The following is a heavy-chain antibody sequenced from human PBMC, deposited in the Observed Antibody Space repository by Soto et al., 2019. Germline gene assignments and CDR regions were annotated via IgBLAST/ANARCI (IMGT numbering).Heavy chain of an antibody. J-gene: IGHJ6*03. CDR2: INHSGST. CDR1: GGSFSGYY. V-gene: IGHV4-34*01. CDR3: ARGDQQLYYYYYMDV. Sequence: SETLSLTCAVYGGSFSGYYWSWIRQPPGKGLEWIGEINHSGSTNYNPSLKSRVTISVDTSKNQFSLKLSSVTAADTAVYYCARGDQQLYYYYYMDVWGKGTTVTVSS. D-gene: IGHD6-13*01.